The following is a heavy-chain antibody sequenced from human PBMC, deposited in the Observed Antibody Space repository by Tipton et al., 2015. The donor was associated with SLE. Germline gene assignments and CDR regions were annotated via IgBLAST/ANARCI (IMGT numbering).Heavy chain of an antibody. V-gene: IGHV4-39*07. CDR2: IYYSGTT. CDR1: GGSISSSRYY. CDR3: ASLPQGYCSTINCSPRMDV. Sequence: TLSLTCSVSGGSISSSRYYWGWIRQPPGKGLEWIGSIYYSGTTYYNPSLESRITISVDTSKNQFSLKLSSVTAADTAVYYCASLPQGYCSTINCSPRMDVWGKGTTVTVSS. J-gene: IGHJ6*04. D-gene: IGHD2-2*01.